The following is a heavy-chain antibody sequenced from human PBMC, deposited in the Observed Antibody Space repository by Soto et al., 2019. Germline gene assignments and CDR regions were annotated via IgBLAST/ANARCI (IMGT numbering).Heavy chain of an antibody. V-gene: IGHV4-31*11. Sequence: SETLSLTCDVSGGSVSSGGYYWSWIRQHPGKGLEWIGYMYYTETSYYSPSLRSRVTISLDASRNQFSLRLTSVTAADTAVYYCAMSQWLGHMDVWGKGTTVTVSS. D-gene: IGHD6-19*01. CDR2: MYYTETS. CDR3: AMSQWLGHMDV. J-gene: IGHJ6*03. CDR1: GGSVSSGGYY.